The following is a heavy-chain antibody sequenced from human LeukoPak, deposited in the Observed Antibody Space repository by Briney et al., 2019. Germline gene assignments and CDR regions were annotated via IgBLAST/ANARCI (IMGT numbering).Heavy chain of an antibody. CDR2: ISGSGGAT. V-gene: IGHV3-23*01. J-gene: IGHJ4*02. CDR3: AKNYGSGTYYNYFDS. Sequence: GGSLRLSCAASGFTFSSFAMSWVRRAPGKGLEWVSSISGSGGATYYPDSVKGRFTISRDNSENTLYLQINSLRAEDTAVFYCAKNYGSGTYYNYFDSWGQGTLVTVSS. CDR1: GFTFSSFA. D-gene: IGHD3-10*01.